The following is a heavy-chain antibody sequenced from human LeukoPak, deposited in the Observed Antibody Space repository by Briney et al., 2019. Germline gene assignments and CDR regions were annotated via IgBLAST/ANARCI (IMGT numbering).Heavy chain of an antibody. V-gene: IGHV4-59*01. D-gene: IGHD3-22*01. CDR2: IYYSGST. J-gene: IGHJ4*02. CDR1: GGSISSYY. Sequence: PSETLSLTCTVSGGSISSYYWSWIRQPPGKGLEWIGYIYYSGSTNYNPSLKSRVTISVDTSKNQFSLKLRSVTAADTAVYYCATDLDSSGYTNWGQGTLVTVSS. CDR3: ATDLDSSGYTN.